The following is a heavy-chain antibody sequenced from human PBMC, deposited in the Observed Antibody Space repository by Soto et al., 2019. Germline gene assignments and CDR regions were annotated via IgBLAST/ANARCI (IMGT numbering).Heavy chain of an antibody. J-gene: IGHJ4*02. CDR1: GGSFSGYY. D-gene: IGHD3-22*01. CDR2: INHSGST. V-gene: IGHV4-34*01. Sequence: QVQLQQWGAGLLKPSETLSLTCAVYGGSFSGYYWSWIRQPPGKGLEWIGEINHSGSTNYNPSLKSRVTISVDTSKNQFSLKLSSVTAADTAVYYCARGVHYDRSGYYYFYWGQGTLVTVSS. CDR3: ARGVHYDRSGYYYFY.